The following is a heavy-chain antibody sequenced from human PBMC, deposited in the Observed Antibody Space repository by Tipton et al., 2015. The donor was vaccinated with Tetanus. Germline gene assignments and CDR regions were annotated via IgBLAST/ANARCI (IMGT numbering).Heavy chain of an antibody. CDR3: AKAVSYYGMDV. Sequence: SLRLSCAASGFTFNSCWMSRVRQAPGKGLEWVANIKQDGSQVFYVDSVKGRFTISRDNAKNSLYLQMNSLRAEDTALYYCAKAVSYYGMDVWGQGTTVTVSS. CDR1: GFTFNSCW. D-gene: IGHD5/OR15-5a*01. J-gene: IGHJ6*02. V-gene: IGHV3-7*03. CDR2: IKQDGSQV.